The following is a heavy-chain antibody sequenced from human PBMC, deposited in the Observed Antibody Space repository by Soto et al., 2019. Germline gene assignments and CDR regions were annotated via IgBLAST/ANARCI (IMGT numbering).Heavy chain of an antibody. J-gene: IGHJ4*02. V-gene: IGHV3-23*01. D-gene: IGHD2-2*01. CDR3: AKLKDRYQLLC. CDR1: GFTFSSYA. CDR2: ISGSGGST. Sequence: GGSLRLSCAASGFTFSSYAMSWVRQAPGKGLEWVSAISGSGGSTYFADSVKGRFTISRDNSKNTLYLQMNSLRAEDTAVYYCAKLKDRYQLLCWGQGTLVTVSS.